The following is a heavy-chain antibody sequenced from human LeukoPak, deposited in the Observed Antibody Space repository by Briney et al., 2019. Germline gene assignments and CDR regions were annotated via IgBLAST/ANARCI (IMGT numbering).Heavy chain of an antibody. V-gene: IGHV4-30-4*01. D-gene: IGHD6-19*01. Sequence: SETLSLTCTVSGGSISSDDYYWSWIRQPPGKGLEWIGYIYHSGSTYYNPSLKSRVTISMDTSKNQFSLKLNSVTAAGTAVYYCARAPIAVAGTGLDYWGQGTLVTVSS. CDR2: IYHSGST. CDR1: GGSISSDDYY. J-gene: IGHJ4*02. CDR3: ARAPIAVAGTGLDY.